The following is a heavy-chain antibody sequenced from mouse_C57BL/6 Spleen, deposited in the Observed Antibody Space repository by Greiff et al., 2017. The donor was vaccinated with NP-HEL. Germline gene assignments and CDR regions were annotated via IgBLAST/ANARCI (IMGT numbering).Heavy chain of an antibody. CDR3: AILGDY. V-gene: IGHV5-6*02. J-gene: IGHJ2*01. CDR1: GFTFSSYG. Sequence: DVKLVESGGDLVKPGGSLKLSCAASGFTFSSYGMSWVRQTPDKRLEWVATISSGGSYTYYPDSVKGRFTISRDNAKNTLYLQMSSLKSEDTAMYYCAILGDYWGQGTTLTVSS. CDR2: ISSGGSYT.